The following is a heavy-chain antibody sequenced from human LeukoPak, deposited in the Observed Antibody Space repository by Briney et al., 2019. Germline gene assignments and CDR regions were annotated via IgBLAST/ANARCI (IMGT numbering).Heavy chain of an antibody. J-gene: IGHJ6*03. CDR2: MYHNGSA. V-gene: IGHV4-39*07. Sequence: SETLSLTCTVSGSSISSISYYWGWIRQPPGKGLEWIGSMYHNGSAYYNPSLKSRVTISVDTSENQFSLKLSSVTAADTAVYYCARGYSYGYRPYYYYYYMDVWGKGTTVTVSS. CDR1: GSSISSISYY. D-gene: IGHD5-18*01. CDR3: ARGYSYGYRPYYYYYYMDV.